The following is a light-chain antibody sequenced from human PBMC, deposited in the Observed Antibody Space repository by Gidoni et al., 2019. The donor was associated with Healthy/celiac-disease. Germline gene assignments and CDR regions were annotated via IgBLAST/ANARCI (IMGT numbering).Light chain of an antibody. V-gene: IGKV4-1*01. CDR3: QQDYSTPASWT. CDR2: WAS. Sequence: DIVMTQSPDSLAVSLGERATINCKSSQSVLYSSNNKNYLAWYQQKPGQPPKLLIYWASTRESGVPDRFSGSGSGTDFTLTISSLQAEDVAVYYCQQDYSTPASWTFGQGTKVEIK. J-gene: IGKJ1*01. CDR1: QSVLYSSNNKNY.